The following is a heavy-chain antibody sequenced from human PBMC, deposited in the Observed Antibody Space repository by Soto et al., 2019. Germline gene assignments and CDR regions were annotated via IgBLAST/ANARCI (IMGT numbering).Heavy chain of an antibody. CDR1: GGSFSGYY. D-gene: IGHD3-22*01. V-gene: IGHV4-34*01. J-gene: IGHJ1*01. CDR2: IYYNGDS. Sequence: PSETLSLTCAVYGGSFSGYYWSWIRQPPGKGLEWIGSIYYNGDSYYNPSLRSRVALSVDTSKNQFSLRLNSVTVADTAVYFCFVLLGYSGPWWGQGTLVTVSS. CDR3: FVLLGYSGPW.